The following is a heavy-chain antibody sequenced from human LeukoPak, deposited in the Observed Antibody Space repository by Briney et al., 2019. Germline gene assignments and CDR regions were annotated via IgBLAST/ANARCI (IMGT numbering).Heavy chain of an antibody. D-gene: IGHD4-23*01. V-gene: IGHV3-7*01. CDR2: IKQDGSDK. Sequence: GGSLRLSCAASGFTVSSNYMNWVRQAPGKGLEWVADIKQDGSDKYYVDSVKGRFTISRDNAKNSLYLQMNSLRAEDTSVYYCARNYGGYPYWGQGTLVTVSS. CDR1: GFTVSSNY. J-gene: IGHJ4*02. CDR3: ARNYGGYPY.